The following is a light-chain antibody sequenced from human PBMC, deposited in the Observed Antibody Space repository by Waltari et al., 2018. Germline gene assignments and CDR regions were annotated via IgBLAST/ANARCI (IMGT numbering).Light chain of an antibody. CDR1: SGHSSNV. CDR2: VNSDGSH. Sequence: QLVLTRSPSASASLGASVKLTCTLSSGHSSNVIAWHQQQSEKGPRYLMKVNSDGSHSKGDDIPDRFSGSSSGAERYLTISSVQSEDEADYYCQTGGHGTWVFGGGTKLTVL. V-gene: IGLV4-69*01. CDR3: QTGGHGTWV. J-gene: IGLJ3*02.